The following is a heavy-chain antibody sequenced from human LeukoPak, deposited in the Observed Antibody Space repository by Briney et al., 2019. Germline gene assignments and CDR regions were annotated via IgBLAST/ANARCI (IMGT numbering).Heavy chain of an antibody. J-gene: IGHJ4*02. CDR3: ARDSYGDYVY. CDR1: GYTFTGYY. D-gene: IGHD4-17*01. CDR2: INPNSGGT. V-gene: IGHV1-2*02. Sequence: ASVKVSCKASGYTFTGYYMHWVRRAPGQGLEWMGWINPNSGGTNYAQKFQGRVTMTRDTSTSTVYMELSSLRSEDTAVYYCARDSYGDYVYWGQGTLVAVSS.